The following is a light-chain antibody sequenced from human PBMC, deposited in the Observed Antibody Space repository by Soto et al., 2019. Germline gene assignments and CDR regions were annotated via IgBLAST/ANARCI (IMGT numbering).Light chain of an antibody. CDR1: QSVSSSY. CDR2: GAS. J-gene: IGKJ1*01. V-gene: IGKV3-20*01. CDR3: QQYGSAPWT. Sequence: EIVLTQSPGTLSLSPGERATLSCRASQSVSSSYLAWYQQKPGQAPRLLIHGASSRATGIPDRFSGSGSGTNFTVTISTLEPADFAVYYCQQYGSAPWTFGQGTKVEIK.